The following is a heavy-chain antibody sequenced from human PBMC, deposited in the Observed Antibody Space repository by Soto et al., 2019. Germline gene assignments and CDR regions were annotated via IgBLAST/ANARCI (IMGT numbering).Heavy chain of an antibody. J-gene: IGHJ6*03. CDR3: ARDGDKQNEVLWFEEMHYYYYMDV. CDR2: IWYDGSNK. D-gene: IGHD3-10*01. Sequence: GGSLRLSCAASGFTFSSYDMHWVRQAPGKGLEWVAVIWYDGSNKYYADSVKGRFTISRDNSKNTLYLQMNSLRAEDTAVYYCARDGDKQNEVLWFEEMHYYYYMDVWGKGTTVTVSS. CDR1: GFTFSSYD. V-gene: IGHV3-33*01.